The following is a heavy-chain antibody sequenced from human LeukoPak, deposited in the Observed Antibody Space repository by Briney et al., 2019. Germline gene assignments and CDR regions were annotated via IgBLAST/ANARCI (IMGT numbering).Heavy chain of an antibody. CDR3: ARAAHTTYVLGRYYYYAMDV. V-gene: IGHV3-30-3*01. D-gene: IGHD3-10*01. CDR2: ISYAGSNN. Sequence: GRSRRLSCAASGFTFSSYTMDWVRQAPGKGLEWVARISYAGSNNYYADSVKGRFTISSDNPKNTLYLQMDSLRAEDTAVYYCARAAHTTYVLGRYYYYAMDVWGQGTTVTVSS. J-gene: IGHJ6*02. CDR1: GFTFSSYT.